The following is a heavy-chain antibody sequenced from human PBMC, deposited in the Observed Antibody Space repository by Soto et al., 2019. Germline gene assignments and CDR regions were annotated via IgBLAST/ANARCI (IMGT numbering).Heavy chain of an antibody. CDR3: ARYHASGSNHFDY. D-gene: IGHD3-10*01. Sequence: SETLSLTCTVSGGSISYYYWSWIRQPPGKGLEWIGHIYSSGSTNYNPSPKSRVIISVDTSKNQFSLKLNSVTAADTAVYYCARYHASGSNHFDYWGQGNLVTVSS. J-gene: IGHJ4*02. CDR2: IYSSGST. CDR1: GGSISYYY. V-gene: IGHV4-59*01.